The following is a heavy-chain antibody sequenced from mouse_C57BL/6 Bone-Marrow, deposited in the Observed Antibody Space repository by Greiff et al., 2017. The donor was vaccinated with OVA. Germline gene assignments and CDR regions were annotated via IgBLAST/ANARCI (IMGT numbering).Heavy chain of an antibody. J-gene: IGHJ4*01. D-gene: IGHD2-4*01. CDR3: ASIQIYYDYDGYAMAY. CDR1: GYTFTSYW. CDR2: IDPSDSYT. Sequence: QVQLQQPGAELVRPGTSVKLSCKASGYTFTSYWMHWVKQRPGQGLEWIGVIDPSDSYTNYNQKFKGKATLTVDTSSSTAYMQLSSLTSEDSAVYYCASIQIYYDYDGYAMAYWGQGTSVTVSS. V-gene: IGHV1-59*01.